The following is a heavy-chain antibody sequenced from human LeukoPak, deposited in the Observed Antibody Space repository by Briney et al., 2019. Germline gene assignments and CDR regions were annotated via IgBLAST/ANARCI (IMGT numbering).Heavy chain of an antibody. CDR2: ISWNSGSI. Sequence: GRSLRLSCAASGFTFDDYALHWVRQAPGKGLEWVSGISWNSGSIGYADSVKGRFTISRDNAKNSLYLQMNSLRAEDTALYYCTKEGSDYYDSSGLLDYWGQGTLVTVSS. V-gene: IGHV3-9*01. CDR3: TKEGSDYYDSSGLLDY. CDR1: GFTFDDYA. J-gene: IGHJ4*02. D-gene: IGHD3-22*01.